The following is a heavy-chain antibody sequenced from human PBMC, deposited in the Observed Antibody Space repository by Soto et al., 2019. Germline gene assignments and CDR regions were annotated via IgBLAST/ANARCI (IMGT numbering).Heavy chain of an antibody. Sequence: EVQLVESGGGLVQPGGSLRLSCAASGFTVSSNYMSWVRQAPGKGLEWVSVIYSGGSTYYADSVKGRFTISRDNSENTLYLQMNSLRAEDTAVYYCARDRVGGYYYDYFDYWGQGTLVTVSS. CDR2: IYSGGST. CDR1: GFTVSSNY. CDR3: ARDRVGGYYYDYFDY. J-gene: IGHJ4*02. V-gene: IGHV3-66*01. D-gene: IGHD3-22*01.